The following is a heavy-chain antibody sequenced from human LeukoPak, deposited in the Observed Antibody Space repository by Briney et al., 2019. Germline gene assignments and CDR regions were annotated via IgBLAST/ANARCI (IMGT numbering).Heavy chain of an antibody. CDR3: ARVPRPGRGVMGGAFDI. J-gene: IGHJ3*02. CDR1: GYTFTSYG. Sequence: ASVKVSCKASGYTFTSYGISWARQAPVQGLEWMGWISAYNGNTNYAQKLQGRVTMTTDTSTSTAYMEQRSLRSDDTAVYYCARVPRPGRGVMGGAFDIWGQGTMVTASS. V-gene: IGHV1-18*01. CDR2: ISAYNGNT. D-gene: IGHD3-10*01.